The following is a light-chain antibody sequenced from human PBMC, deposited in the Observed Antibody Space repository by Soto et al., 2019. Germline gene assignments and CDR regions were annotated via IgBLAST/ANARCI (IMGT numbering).Light chain of an antibody. CDR3: CSYTNTNTLV. CDR2: EVS. J-gene: IGLJ1*01. CDR1: SSDVGGYNY. Sequence: QSALTQPASVSGSPGQSITISCTGTSSDVGGYNYVSWYQQHPGKAPKVMIYEVSNRPSGVSNRFSGSKSGNTASLTISGLHAEDEADYYCCSYTNTNTLVFGTRTKLTVL. V-gene: IGLV2-14*01.